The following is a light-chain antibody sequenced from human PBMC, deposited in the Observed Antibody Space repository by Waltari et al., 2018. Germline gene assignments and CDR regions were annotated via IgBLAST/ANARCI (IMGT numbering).Light chain of an antibody. CDR2: KIS. CDR1: QSLVHSNGNTY. J-gene: IGKJ1*01. CDR3: MPVTHWPWT. V-gene: IGKV2-30*02. Sequence: DVVLTQSPLSLPVTLGQPASISCRSSQSLVHSNGNTYVNWFHQRPGQSPRRLIYKISIREPGVADRFSGSGSGTAITRRNMGVEAEDVGRYYCMPVTHWPWTCVQGTMVDI.